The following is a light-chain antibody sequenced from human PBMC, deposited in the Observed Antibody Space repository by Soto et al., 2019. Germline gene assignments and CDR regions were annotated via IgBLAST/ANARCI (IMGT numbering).Light chain of an antibody. J-gene: IGKJ4*01. CDR1: QSIGSN. V-gene: IGKV3-15*01. CDR3: QHYSSWA. Sequence: EIVMTQSPATLSVSPWERATLSCRASQSIGSNLAWYQQKPGQAPRLLIYGAPTRATGIPARFSGGGSGTEFTLTISSLQSEDFAVYFCQHYSSWAFGGGTKVDIK. CDR2: GAP.